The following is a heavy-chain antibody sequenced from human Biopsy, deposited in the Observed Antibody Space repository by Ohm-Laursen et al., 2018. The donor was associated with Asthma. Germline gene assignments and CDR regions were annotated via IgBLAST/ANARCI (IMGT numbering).Heavy chain of an antibody. Sequence: SLRLSFAASGFAVSRDHMFWVRQAPGKGLEWVSGIYNGGTSHTADSVRGRFTISRDFSKNTLHLQMHSLRVEDTAVYYCSRGDSSGWSHYYFDYWGQGTPVTVSS. CDR1: GFAVSRDH. CDR2: IYNGGTS. V-gene: IGHV3-53*01. J-gene: IGHJ4*02. CDR3: SRGDSSGWSHYYFDY. D-gene: IGHD6-19*01.